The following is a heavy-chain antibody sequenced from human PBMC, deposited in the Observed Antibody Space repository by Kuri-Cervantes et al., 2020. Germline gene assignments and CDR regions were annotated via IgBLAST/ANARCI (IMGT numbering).Heavy chain of an antibody. CDR1: GFTFSSYA. V-gene: IGHV3-23*01. D-gene: IGHD6-13*01. CDR2: ISGSGGST. CDR3: AKRRAYSRIFDY. J-gene: IGHJ4*02. Sequence: GGSLRPSCAASGFTFSSYAMSWVRQAPGKGLEWVSAISGSGGSTYYADAVKGRFTISRDNSKNTLYLQMNSLRAEATAVYYWAKRRAYSRIFDYWGQGTLVTVSS.